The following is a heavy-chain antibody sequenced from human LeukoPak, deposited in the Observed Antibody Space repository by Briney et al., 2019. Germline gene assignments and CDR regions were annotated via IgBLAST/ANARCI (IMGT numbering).Heavy chain of an antibody. Sequence: GGSLRLSCVASGFTFSSYAMHRVRQAPGKGLEWVAVVSYDGSNKYYADSVKGRFTISRDNSKNTLYLQMNSLRAEDTAVYYCAGRGLLDYWGQGTLVTVSS. J-gene: IGHJ4*02. V-gene: IGHV3-30*04. CDR3: AGRGLLDY. CDR1: GFTFSSYA. D-gene: IGHD3-10*01. CDR2: VSYDGSNK.